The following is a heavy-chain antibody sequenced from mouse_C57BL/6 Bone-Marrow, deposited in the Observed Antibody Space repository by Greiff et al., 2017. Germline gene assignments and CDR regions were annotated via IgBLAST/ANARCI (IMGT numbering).Heavy chain of an antibody. Sequence: EVKLMESGGDLVKPGGSLKLSCAASGFTFSSYGMSWVRQTPDKRLEWVATISSGGSYTYYPDSVKGRFTISRDNAKNTLYLQMSSLKSEDTAMYYCARRKSFAYWGQGTLVTVSA. CDR1: GFTFSSYG. CDR2: ISSGGSYT. J-gene: IGHJ3*01. CDR3: ARRKSFAY. V-gene: IGHV5-6*02.